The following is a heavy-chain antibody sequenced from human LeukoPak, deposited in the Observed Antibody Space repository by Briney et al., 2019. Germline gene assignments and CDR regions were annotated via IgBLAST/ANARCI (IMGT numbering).Heavy chain of an antibody. J-gene: IGHJ4*02. CDR3: AKGSGPGRAAAGTDFDY. Sequence: GGSLRLSCAASGFTFDDYTMHWVRQAPGKGLEWVSLISWDGGSTYYADSVKGRFTISRDNSKNSLYLQMNSLRTEDTALYYCAKGSGPGRAAAGTDFDYWGQGTLVTVSS. CDR2: ISWDGGST. CDR1: GFTFDDYT. V-gene: IGHV3-43*01. D-gene: IGHD6-13*01.